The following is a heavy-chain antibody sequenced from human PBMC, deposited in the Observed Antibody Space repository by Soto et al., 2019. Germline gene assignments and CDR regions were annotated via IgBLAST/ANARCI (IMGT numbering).Heavy chain of an antibody. CDR1: GLTFTDYW. Sequence: PGGSLRHSCVTYGLTFTDYWMSWVRQAPGKGLEWVANIKQDESEKNYLDSVKGRFTISRDNSKNTLYLQMNSLRAEDTAVYYCAKGGETPYAVVVAATRRKVTPYYFDYWGQGTLVTVSS. CDR2: IKQDESEK. CDR3: AKGGETPYAVVVAATRRKVTPYYFDY. V-gene: IGHV3-7*03. D-gene: IGHD2-15*01. J-gene: IGHJ4*02.